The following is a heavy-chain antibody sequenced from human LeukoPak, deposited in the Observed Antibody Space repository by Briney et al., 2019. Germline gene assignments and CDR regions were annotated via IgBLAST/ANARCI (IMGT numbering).Heavy chain of an antibody. CDR3: ARDERITIFGVVINYYYYMDV. Sequence: SETLSLTCTVSGGSISSYYWSWIRQPPGKGLEWIGEINHSGSTNYNPSLKSRVTISVDTSKNQFSLKLSSVTAADTAVYYCARDERITIFGVVINYYYYMDVWGKGTTVTVSS. CDR1: GGSISSYY. D-gene: IGHD3-3*01. V-gene: IGHV4-34*01. CDR2: INHSGST. J-gene: IGHJ6*03.